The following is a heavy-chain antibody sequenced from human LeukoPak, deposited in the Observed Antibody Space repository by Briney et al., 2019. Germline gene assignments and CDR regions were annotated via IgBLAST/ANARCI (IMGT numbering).Heavy chain of an antibody. CDR2: IIPNSGGT. CDR3: ARGDYDTSGYKFDY. J-gene: IGHJ4*02. D-gene: IGHD3-22*01. V-gene: IGHV1-2*06. Sequence: ASVKVSCKASGYTFTGYYMHWVRQAPGQGLEWIGRIIPNSGGTNPGQKFQGRLTMTRDPSIRTAYMELSRLSSDVTAVYYCARGDYDTSGYKFDYWGQGTLVSLSS. CDR1: GYTFTGYY.